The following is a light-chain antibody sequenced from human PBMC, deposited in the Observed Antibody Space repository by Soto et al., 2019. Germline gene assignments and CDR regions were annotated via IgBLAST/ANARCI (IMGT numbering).Light chain of an antibody. Sequence: IMLTQSPGTLSLSTGERATLSCRASQSVSNNYLAWYQQKPGQAPRLLIYGASNRATGIPDRFSGSGSGTDFTLTISSLEPEDFAVYYCQQYGSSGTFGQGTKVDIK. CDR1: QSVSNNY. J-gene: IGKJ1*01. CDR2: GAS. CDR3: QQYGSSGT. V-gene: IGKV3-20*01.